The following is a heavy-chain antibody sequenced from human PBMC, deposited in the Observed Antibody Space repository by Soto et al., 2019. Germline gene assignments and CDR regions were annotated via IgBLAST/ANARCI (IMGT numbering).Heavy chain of an antibody. CDR2: IYYSGST. J-gene: IGHJ4*02. Sequence: PSETLSLTCTVSGGSISSYYWSWIRQPPGKGLEWIGYIYYSGSTNYNPSLKSRVTISVDTSKNQFSLKLSSVTAADTAVYYCARSYYDILTGYIPTGFDYWGQGTLVTVSS. CDR1: GGSISSYY. V-gene: IGHV4-59*01. CDR3: ARSYYDILTGYIPTGFDY. D-gene: IGHD3-9*01.